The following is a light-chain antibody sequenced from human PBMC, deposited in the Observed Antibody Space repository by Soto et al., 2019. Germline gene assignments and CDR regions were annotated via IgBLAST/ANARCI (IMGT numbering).Light chain of an antibody. CDR2: GAS. CDR1: QSVLYNSNNKNH. J-gene: IGKJ1*01. V-gene: IGKV4-1*01. Sequence: DFVMTQAPDSLAVSLGERATINCKSSQSVLYNSNNKNHLGWFQQKPGHPPKLLIYGASFRPSGVPDRFSGSGSGTDFTLTISSLQAEDVAVYYCQQYYSTPRTFGQGTKVDIK. CDR3: QQYYSTPRT.